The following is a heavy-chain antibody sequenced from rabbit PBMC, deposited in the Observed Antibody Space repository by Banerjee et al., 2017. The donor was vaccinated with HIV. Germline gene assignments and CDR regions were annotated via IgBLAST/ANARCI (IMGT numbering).Heavy chain of an antibody. Sequence: QEQLEESGGGLVTPGGTLTLTCTVSGFSLSSYGVSWVRQAAGKGLEWIGYISSYGSAYYASWVNGRFTISRSTSLNTVDLKMTSLTVADTATYFCARDFWYTYGYAGYAYALYGMDLWGPGTLVTVS. V-gene: IGHV1S36*01. CDR3: ARDFWYTYGYAGYAYALYGMDL. CDR2: ISSYGSA. D-gene: IGHD6-1*01. CDR1: GFSLSSYG. J-gene: IGHJ6*01.